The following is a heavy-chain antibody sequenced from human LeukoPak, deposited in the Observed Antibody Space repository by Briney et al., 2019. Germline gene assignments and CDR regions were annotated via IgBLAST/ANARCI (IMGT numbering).Heavy chain of an antibody. CDR2: IYSGGST. D-gene: IGHD6-19*01. Sequence: GGSLRLSCAASGFTVSSNYMSWVRQAPGKGLEWVSVIYSGGSTYYADSVKGRFTISRDNSKNTLYLQMNSLRAEDTAVYYCARALPPYSSGWLDCWGQGTLVTVSS. V-gene: IGHV3-53*01. J-gene: IGHJ4*02. CDR3: ARALPPYSSGWLDC. CDR1: GFTVSSNY.